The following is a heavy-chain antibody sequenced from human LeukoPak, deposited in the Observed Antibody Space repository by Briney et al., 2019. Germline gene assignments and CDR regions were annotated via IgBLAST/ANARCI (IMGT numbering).Heavy chain of an antibody. CDR2: ISYDGSNK. CDR1: GFTFSSYG. J-gene: IGHJ4*02. D-gene: IGHD3-10*01. V-gene: IGHV3-30*18. Sequence: GRSLRLSCAASGFTFSSYGMHWVRQAPGKGLEWVAVISYDGSNKYYADSVKGRLTISRDNSKNTLYLQMNSLRAEDTAVYYCAKDFSMVRGVISDNFDYWGQGTLVTVSS. CDR3: AKDFSMVRGVISDNFDY.